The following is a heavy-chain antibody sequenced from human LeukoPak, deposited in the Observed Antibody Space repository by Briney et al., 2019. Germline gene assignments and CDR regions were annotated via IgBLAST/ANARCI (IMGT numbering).Heavy chain of an antibody. Sequence: PSETLSLTCTVSGGSISSGGYYWSWIRQHPGKGLEWIGYIYYSGSTYYNPSLKSRVTISVDTSKNQFSLKLSSVPAADTAVYYCARSGSSWYWSSVDYWGQGTLVTVSS. CDR3: ARSGSSWYWSSVDY. J-gene: IGHJ4*02. D-gene: IGHD6-13*01. CDR2: IYYSGST. V-gene: IGHV4-31*03. CDR1: GGSISSGGYY.